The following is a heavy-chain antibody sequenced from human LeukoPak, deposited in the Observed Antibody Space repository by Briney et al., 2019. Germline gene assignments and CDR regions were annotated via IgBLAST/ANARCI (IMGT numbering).Heavy chain of an antibody. CDR2: IYHSGST. Sequence: SETLSLTCAVSGGSVSSSNWWTWVRQSPGKGLEWIGEIYHSGSTNYNPSLKSRVTISVDKSKNQFSLKLSSVTAADTAVYYCARDLYSDYDFWSGSNNWFDPWGQGTLVTVSS. J-gene: IGHJ5*02. D-gene: IGHD3-3*01. CDR3: ARDLYSDYDFWSGSNNWFDP. V-gene: IGHV4-4*02. CDR1: GGSVSSSNW.